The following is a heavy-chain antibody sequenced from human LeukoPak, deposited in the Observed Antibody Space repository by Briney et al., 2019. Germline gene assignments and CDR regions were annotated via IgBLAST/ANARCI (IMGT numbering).Heavy chain of an antibody. V-gene: IGHV3-15*07. Sequence: PGGSLRLSCAASGFTFSNAWMNWVRQAPGKGLEWVGRIKSKTDGGTTDYAAPVKGRFTISRDDSKNTLYLQMNSLKTENTAVYYCTTVGVGSYLFAGVTLDDAFDIWGQGTMVTVSS. CDR3: TTVGVGSYLFAGVTLDDAFDI. CDR1: GFTFSNAW. D-gene: IGHD1-26*01. J-gene: IGHJ3*02. CDR2: IKSKTDGGTT.